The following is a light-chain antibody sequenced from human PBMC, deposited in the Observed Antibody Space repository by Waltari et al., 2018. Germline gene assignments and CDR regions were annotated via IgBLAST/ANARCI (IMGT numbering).Light chain of an antibody. CDR2: DAS. CDR3: QQRSNWLALT. CDR1: QRVSSY. J-gene: IGKJ4*01. V-gene: IGKV3-11*01. Sequence: EIVLTQSPATLSLSPGERATLSCRASQRVSSYLAWYQQKPGQAPRLLIYDASNRATCIPARFSGSGSGTDFTLTISSLEPEDFAVYYCQQRSNWLALTFGGGTKVEIK.